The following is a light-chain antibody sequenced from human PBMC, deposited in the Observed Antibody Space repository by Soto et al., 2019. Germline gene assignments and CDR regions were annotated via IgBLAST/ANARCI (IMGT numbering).Light chain of an antibody. V-gene: IGKV3-11*01. CDR3: QQRSDWPSIT. CDR2: DAS. J-gene: IGKJ5*01. CDR1: QSVSTS. Sequence: EIVLTQSPATLSLSPGERATLSCRASQSVSTSLAWYQQKPGQAPRLLIHDASNRATGIPVRFSGSGSGTDFTLTIDSLEPEDFAVYYCQQRSDWPSITFGQGTRLEIK.